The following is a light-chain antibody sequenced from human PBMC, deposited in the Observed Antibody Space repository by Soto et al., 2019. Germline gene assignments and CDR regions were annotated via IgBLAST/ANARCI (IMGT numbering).Light chain of an antibody. CDR3: QQYYSTPPT. Sequence: DIVMTQSPDSLAVSLGERATINCKSSQSVLYSSNNKNYLAWYQQKPGQPPKLLIYWASTRESGVPDRFSGSGSGTDFTLTMSRPQAEDVAVYYCQQYYSTPPTFGQGTKVEIK. CDR1: QSVLYSSNNKNY. V-gene: IGKV4-1*01. J-gene: IGKJ1*01. CDR2: WAS.